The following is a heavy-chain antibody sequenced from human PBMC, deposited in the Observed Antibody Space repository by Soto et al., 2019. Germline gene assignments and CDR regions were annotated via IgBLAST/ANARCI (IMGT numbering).Heavy chain of an antibody. Sequence: QVQLVQSGAEVKKPGSSVKVSCKASGGTFSSYAISWVRQAPGQGLEWMGGIIPIFGTANYAQKFQGRVTITADESTSPAYMELSSLRSEDTAVYYCARVSREAAGTSYYYYGMDVWGQGTTVTVSS. CDR1: GGTFSSYA. CDR2: IIPIFGTA. CDR3: ARVSREAAGTSYYYYGMDV. J-gene: IGHJ6*02. V-gene: IGHV1-69*01. D-gene: IGHD6-13*01.